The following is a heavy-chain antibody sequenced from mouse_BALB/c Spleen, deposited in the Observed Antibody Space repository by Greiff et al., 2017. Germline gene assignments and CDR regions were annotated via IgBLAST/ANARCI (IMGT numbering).Heavy chain of an antibody. Sequence: DVMLVESGGGLVKPGGSLKLSCAASGFTFSSYTMSWVRQTPEKRLEWVATISSGGSYTYYPDSVKGRFTISRDNAKNTLYLQMSSLKSEDTAMYYCTRDSFDYWGQGTTLTVSS. J-gene: IGHJ2*01. CDR1: GFTFSSYT. CDR2: ISSGGSYT. V-gene: IGHV5-6-4*01. CDR3: TRDSFDY.